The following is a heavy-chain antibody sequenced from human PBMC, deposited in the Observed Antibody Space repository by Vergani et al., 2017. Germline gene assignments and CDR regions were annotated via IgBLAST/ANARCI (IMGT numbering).Heavy chain of an antibody. CDR2: IYYSGDT. CDR3: AGHSTVEWLGKVGWIDP. D-gene: IGHD6-19*01. V-gene: IGHV4-39*01. J-gene: IGHJ5*02. CDR1: GASIRSSNHY. Sequence: QLQLQESGPGLVKPSATLSLTCSVSGASIRSSNHYWGWIRQPPGKGLEWIESIYYSGDTYYNPSLKSRVTISVDTSKNQFSMKLSSVTAADTAVYFCAGHSTVEWLGKVGWIDPWGQGILVTVSS.